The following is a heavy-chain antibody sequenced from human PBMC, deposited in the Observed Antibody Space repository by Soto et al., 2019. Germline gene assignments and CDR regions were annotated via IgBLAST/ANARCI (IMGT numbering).Heavy chain of an antibody. V-gene: IGHV1-18*01. J-gene: IGHJ6*02. D-gene: IGHD1-1*01. CDR1: GYTFTSYG. CDR3: TRLGIDYYYYYGMDV. Sequence: QVQLVQSGAEVKKPGASVKVSCKASGYTFTSYGISWVRQAPGQGLEWMGWISAYNGNTNYAQKLQGRVTMTTDTSTSTAYMELRSLRSDDTAMYYCTRLGIDYYYYYGMDVWGQGTTVTVSS. CDR2: ISAYNGNT.